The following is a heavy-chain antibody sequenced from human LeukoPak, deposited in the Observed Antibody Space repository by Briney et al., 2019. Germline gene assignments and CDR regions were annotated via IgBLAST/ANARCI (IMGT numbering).Heavy chain of an antibody. CDR3: ARDQGITILSPGSPLDV. V-gene: IGHV4-4*07. Sequence: PSQTLSLTCTVSGGSISSYYWSWIRQPAGKGLEWIGRIYTSGSTNYNPSLKSRVTMSVDTSKNQFSLKLSSVTAADTAVYYCARDQGITILSPGSPLDVWGKGTTVTVSS. CDR2: IYTSGST. CDR1: GGSISSYY. D-gene: IGHD3-3*01. J-gene: IGHJ6*04.